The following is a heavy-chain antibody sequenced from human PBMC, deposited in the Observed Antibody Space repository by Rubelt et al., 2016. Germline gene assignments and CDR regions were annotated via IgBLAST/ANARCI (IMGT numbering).Heavy chain of an antibody. CDR1: AGSIRGYY. D-gene: IGHD1-26*01. V-gene: IGHV4-59*12. CDR3: ARGVRVGATIPDWFDP. Sequence: QVQLQESGPGLVKPSETLSLTCTVSAGSIRGYYWSWIRQPPGKGLEWIGEINHSGSTNYNPSHKSRVTRSVDTSKNQFSLKLSSVTAADTALYYCARGVRVGATIPDWFDPWGQGTLVTVSS. CDR2: INHSGST. J-gene: IGHJ5*02.